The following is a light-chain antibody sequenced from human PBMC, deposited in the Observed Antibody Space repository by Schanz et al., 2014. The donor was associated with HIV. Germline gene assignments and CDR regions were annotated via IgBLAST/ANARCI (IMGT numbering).Light chain of an antibody. J-gene: IGLJ2*01. V-gene: IGLV2-14*03. CDR1: SSDIGGYHY. CDR2: DVS. CDR3: SSYAGSLPLV. Sequence: QSALTQPASVSGSPGQSITISCTGTSSDIGGYHYVSWYRQYPGKAPKLMIFDVSNRPSGVSNRFSGSKSGNTASLTVSGLQAEDEADYYCSSYAGSLPLVFGGGTKLTVL.